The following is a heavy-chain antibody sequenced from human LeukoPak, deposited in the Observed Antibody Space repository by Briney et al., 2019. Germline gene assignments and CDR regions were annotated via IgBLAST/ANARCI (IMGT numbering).Heavy chain of an antibody. CDR1: GGSNSTYY. CDR3: ARGGAARLHFQN. Sequence: SETLSLTCTVSGGSNSTYYWNWIRQPPGKGLEWIGYIYHSGSTNYNPSLQSRVTISVDTSKNQFSLNLNSVTAADTAVYYCARGGAARLHFQNWGQGTLVTVSS. CDR2: IYHSGST. D-gene: IGHD6-6*01. J-gene: IGHJ1*01. V-gene: IGHV4-59*01.